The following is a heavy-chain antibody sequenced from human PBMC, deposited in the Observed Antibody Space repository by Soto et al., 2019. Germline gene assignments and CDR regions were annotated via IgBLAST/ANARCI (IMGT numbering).Heavy chain of an antibody. CDR3: ARESGGATATLDYYYFYMDV. V-gene: IGHV1-2*04. CDR2: INPNGGVT. D-gene: IGHD5-12*01. CDR1: GDSFNDYY. J-gene: IGHJ6*03. Sequence: QVQLVQSGAEVRKPGASVTVSCRSSGDSFNDYYIHWVRQAPGPGFEWMGWINPNGGVTKYAQKFQGWVSMTRDTSIRTVYMQLSRFRSDDTAVYYCARESGGATATLDYYYFYMDVWGTGTTVTVSS.